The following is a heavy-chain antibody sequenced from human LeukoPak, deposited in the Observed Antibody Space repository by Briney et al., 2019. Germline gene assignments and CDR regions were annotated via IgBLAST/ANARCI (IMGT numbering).Heavy chain of an antibody. V-gene: IGHV4-59*11. CDR1: GGSISSHY. Sequence: SETLSLTCTVSGGSISSHYWIWIRQSPEKGLEWIGDISSSGSTGYNASLRSRVTISLDTSKNHFSLNLSSVTAADTAVFYLWRGAHRGCCACFYMDVWGKGTTVTVSS. J-gene: IGHJ6*03. D-gene: IGHD3-3*01. CDR3: WRGAHRGCCACFYMDV. CDR2: ISSSGST.